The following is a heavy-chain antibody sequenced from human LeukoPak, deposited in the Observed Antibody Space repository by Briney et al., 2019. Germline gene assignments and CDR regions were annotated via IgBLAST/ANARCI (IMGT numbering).Heavy chain of an antibody. CDR1: GGSISSGAYY. J-gene: IGHJ4*02. V-gene: IGHV4-61*02. Sequence: SETLSLTCTVSGGSISSGAYYWSWIRQSAGKGLEWIGRIYTSGSTNYNPSLKSRVTISVDPSKNQFSLKLTSVTAADTAVYYCASEGIAAAGTFVYWGQGTLVTVSS. D-gene: IGHD6-13*01. CDR2: IYTSGST. CDR3: ASEGIAAAGTFVY.